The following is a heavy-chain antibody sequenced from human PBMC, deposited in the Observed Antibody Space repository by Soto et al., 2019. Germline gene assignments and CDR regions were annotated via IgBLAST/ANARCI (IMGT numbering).Heavy chain of an antibody. V-gene: IGHV3-23*01. CDR3: AKGRLSPPHDYGDIDY. CDR2: ISGSGGST. D-gene: IGHD4-17*01. CDR1: GFTFSSYA. Sequence: EVQLLESGGGLVQPGGSLRLSCAASGFTFSSYAMSWVRQAPGKGLEWVSAISGSGGSTYYADSVKGRFTISRDNSKNTLYLQMNSLRAEDTAVYYCAKGRLSPPHDYGDIDYWGQGTLVTVSS. J-gene: IGHJ4*02.